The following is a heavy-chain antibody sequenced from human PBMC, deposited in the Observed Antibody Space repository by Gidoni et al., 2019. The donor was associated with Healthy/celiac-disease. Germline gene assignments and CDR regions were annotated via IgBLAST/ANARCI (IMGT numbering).Heavy chain of an antibody. CDR3: AKVDTRDFPRVRYFDWFLGYFDY. Sequence: EVQLLESGGGLVQPGGSLRLSCAASGFTFSNYAMSCVRQAPGKGLEWVSAISGSGGSTYYADSVKGRFTISRDNSKNTLYLQMNSLRAEDTAVYYCAKVDTRDFPRVRYFDWFLGYFDYWGQGTLVTVSS. CDR1: GFTFSNYA. V-gene: IGHV3-23*01. J-gene: IGHJ4*02. D-gene: IGHD3-9*01. CDR2: ISGSGGST.